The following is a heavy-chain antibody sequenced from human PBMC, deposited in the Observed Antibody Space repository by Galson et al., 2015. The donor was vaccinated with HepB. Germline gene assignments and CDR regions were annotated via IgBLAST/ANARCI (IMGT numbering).Heavy chain of an antibody. V-gene: IGHV3-53*01. CDR3: AGGIGDY. CDR1: GFSVSTNY. Sequence: SLRLSCAASGFSVSTNYLIWVRQAPGKGLEWISVIYGGGWANYADPVKGRVAISTDSSKNTLYLDMNRLRADDTAVYYCAGGIGDYWGRGTLVTVSS. J-gene: IGHJ4*02. CDR2: IYGGGWA. D-gene: IGHD2-21*01.